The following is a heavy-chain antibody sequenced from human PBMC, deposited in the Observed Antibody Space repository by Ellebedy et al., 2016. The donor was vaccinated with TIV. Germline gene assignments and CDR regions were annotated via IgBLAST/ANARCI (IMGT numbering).Heavy chain of an antibody. V-gene: IGHV4-4*07. D-gene: IGHD3-10*01. J-gene: IGHJ4*02. Sequence: SETLSLTXTVSGGSISSYYWSWIRQPAGKGLEWIGRIYTSGSTNYNPSLKSRVTMSVDTSKNQFSLKLSSVTAADTAVYYCARSPGSGSYRHFVDSWGQGTLVTVSS. CDR3: ARSPGSGSYRHFVDS. CDR1: GGSISSYY. CDR2: IYTSGST.